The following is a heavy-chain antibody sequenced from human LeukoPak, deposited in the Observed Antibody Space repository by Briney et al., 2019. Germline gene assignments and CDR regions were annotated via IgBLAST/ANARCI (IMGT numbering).Heavy chain of an antibody. CDR3: ARVSSMVRGDPYYFDY. CDR1: GFTFSSYA. J-gene: IGHJ4*02. D-gene: IGHD3-10*01. Sequence: GGSLRLSCAASGFTFSSYAMSWVRQAPGKGLEWVSAISGSGGSTYYADSVKGRFTISRDNAKNTLYLQMGSLRAEDRAVYYCARVSSMVRGDPYYFDYWGQGTLVTVSS. CDR2: ISGSGGST. V-gene: IGHV3-23*01.